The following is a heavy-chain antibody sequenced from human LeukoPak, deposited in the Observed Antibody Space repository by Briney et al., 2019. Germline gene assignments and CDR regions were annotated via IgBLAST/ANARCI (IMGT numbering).Heavy chain of an antibody. CDR1: GYTFTGYY. J-gene: IGHJ4*02. D-gene: IGHD3-16*01. Sequence: ASVKVSCKASGYTFTGYYMHWVRQAPGQGLEWMGWINPNSGGTNYAQKFQGRVTMTRDTSISTAYMELSRLRSDDTAVYYCARTIMATFGNLDYWGQGTLVTVSS. CDR3: ARTIMATFGNLDY. CDR2: INPNSGGT. V-gene: IGHV1-2*02.